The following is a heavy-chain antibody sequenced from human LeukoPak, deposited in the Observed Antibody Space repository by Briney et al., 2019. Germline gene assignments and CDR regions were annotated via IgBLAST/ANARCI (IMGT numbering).Heavy chain of an antibody. D-gene: IGHD2-15*01. J-gene: IGHJ5*02. V-gene: IGHV4-38-2*02. CDR3: AKVNCSGGSCYFDP. CDR2: IYHSGST. Sequence: SETLSLTCTVSGYSISSGYYWGWIRQPPGKGLEWIGSIYHSGSTYYNPSLKSRVTISVDTSKNQFSLKLSSVTAADTAVYYCAKVNCSGGSCYFDPWGQGTLVTVSS. CDR1: GYSISSGYY.